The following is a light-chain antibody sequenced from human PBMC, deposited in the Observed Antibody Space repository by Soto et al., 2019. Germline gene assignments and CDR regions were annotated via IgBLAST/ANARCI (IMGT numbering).Light chain of an antibody. Sequence: SYELTQPPSVSVAPGQTARISCRGNKIETKTVFWYQQKPGQAPVVVVSDDSVRPSGIPERFSGSNSGGTATLSIIGVEAGDEADYYCQVWDSLSDHHVFGPGTKVTVL. V-gene: IGLV3-21*02. CDR3: QVWDSLSDHHV. J-gene: IGLJ1*01. CDR1: KIETKT. CDR2: DDS.